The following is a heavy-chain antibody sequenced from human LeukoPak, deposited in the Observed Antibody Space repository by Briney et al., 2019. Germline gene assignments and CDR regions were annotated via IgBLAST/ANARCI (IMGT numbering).Heavy chain of an antibody. D-gene: IGHD5-24*01. CDR2: INPSTGGT. CDR3: ALSSRWLGTGY. CDR1: GYTFTGYF. V-gene: IGHV1-2*02. Sequence: ASVKVSCKASGYTFTGYFMHWVRQAPGQGLEWMGWINPSTGGTNYAQKFQGRVTMTMDTSISTGYMEMTRLRSDDTAVYYCALSSRWLGTGYWGQGTLVTVSS. J-gene: IGHJ4*02.